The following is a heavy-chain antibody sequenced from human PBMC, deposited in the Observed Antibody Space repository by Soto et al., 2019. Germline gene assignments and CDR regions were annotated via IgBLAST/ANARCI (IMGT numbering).Heavy chain of an antibody. CDR2: INAGNGNT. Sequence: GASVKVSCKASGYTFPSYAMHWVRQAPGQRLEWMGWINAGNGNTKYSQKFQGRVTITRDTSASTAYMELSSLRSEDTAVYYCARDFGYSSSYDHWFDPWGQGTLVPVSS. CDR3: ARDFGYSSSYDHWFDP. D-gene: IGHD6-13*01. V-gene: IGHV1-3*01. CDR1: GYTFPSYA. J-gene: IGHJ5*02.